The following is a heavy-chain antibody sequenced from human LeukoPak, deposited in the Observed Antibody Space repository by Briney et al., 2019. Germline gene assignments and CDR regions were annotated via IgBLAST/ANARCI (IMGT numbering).Heavy chain of an antibody. CDR2: INSRSNDI. V-gene: IGHV3-21*06. D-gene: IGHD6-13*01. J-gene: IGHJ5*02. CDR1: GFTFSRYD. CDR3: AREGRAYRYSSSWYPTPSWFDP. Sequence: SGGSLRLSCAASGFTFSRYDMSWVRQAPGKGLEWVSSINSRSNDIYYADSVKGRFTISRDNAKNSLYLQMNSLRAEDTAVYYCAREGRAYRYSSSWYPTPSWFDPWGQGTLVTVSS.